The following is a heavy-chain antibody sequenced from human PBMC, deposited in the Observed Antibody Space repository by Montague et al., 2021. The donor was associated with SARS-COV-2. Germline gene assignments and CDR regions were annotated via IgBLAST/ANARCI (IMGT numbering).Heavy chain of an antibody. D-gene: IGHD2-15*01. CDR3: GRDQCGSDTCYNNPVSH. CDR2: INSDGSTT. Sequence: SLRLSCAASGFTFSTYWMHWVRQAPGKGLVWVSRINSDGSTTNYADSVKGRFTISRDNAKNTAYLQMRSLRAEDTAVYYCGRDQCGSDTCYNNPVSHWGQGILVTDSS. CDR1: GFTFSTYW. V-gene: IGHV3-74*01. J-gene: IGHJ4*02.